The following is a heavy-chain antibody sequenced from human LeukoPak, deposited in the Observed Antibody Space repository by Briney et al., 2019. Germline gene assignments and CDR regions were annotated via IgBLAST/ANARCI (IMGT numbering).Heavy chain of an antibody. V-gene: IGHV4-39*01. Sequence: PSETLSLTCTVSGGSISNRSYYWGWIRQPPGKGLEWIGNIYYSGSTDYNPSLKSRVTISVDTSKNQFSLKLSSVPAADTAVYYCALGYTTGWYYFDLWGRGTLVTVSS. CDR2: IYYSGST. J-gene: IGHJ2*01. CDR3: ALGYTTGWYYFDL. D-gene: IGHD6-19*01. CDR1: GGSISNRSYY.